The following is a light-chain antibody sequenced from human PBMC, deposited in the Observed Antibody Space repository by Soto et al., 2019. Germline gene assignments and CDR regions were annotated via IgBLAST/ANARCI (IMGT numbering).Light chain of an antibody. J-gene: IGLJ1*01. V-gene: IGLV2-14*01. CDR3: SSYTGSDTRYV. CDR1: GSDVGGYKF. CDR2: EVS. Sequence: QSVLTQPASVSGSPGQSITISCTGTGSDVGGYKFVSWYQQHPGKTPRLMIYEVSNQPSGVSNRFSGSKSGNTASLTISGLQAEDEADYYCSSYTGSDTRYVFGTGTKVTVL.